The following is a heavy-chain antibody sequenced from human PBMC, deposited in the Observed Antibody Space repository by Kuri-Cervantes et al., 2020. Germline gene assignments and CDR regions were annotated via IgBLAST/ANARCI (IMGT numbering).Heavy chain of an antibody. D-gene: IGHD1-26*01. CDR3: AAESVYSGSRAAVD. J-gene: IGHJ4*02. V-gene: IGHV1-58*01. CDR2: IVVGSGNT. CDR1: GFTFTSSA. Sequence: SVKVSCKASGFTFTSSAVQWVRQARGQRLEWIGWIVVGSGNTNYAQKFQERVTITRDMSTSTAYMELSSLRSEDTAVDYCAAESVYSGSRAAVDWGQGTLVTVSS.